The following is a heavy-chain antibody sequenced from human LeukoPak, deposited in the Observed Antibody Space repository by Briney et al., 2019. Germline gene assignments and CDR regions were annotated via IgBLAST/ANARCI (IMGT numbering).Heavy chain of an antibody. D-gene: IGHD5-18*01. Sequence: GGSLRLSCAASGFTFSDYYMSWLRQAPGKGLEWVSYISSSGSTIYYADSVKGRFTISRDNAKNSLYLQMNSLRAEDTAVYYCASPVDTAMGTAYWGQGTLVTVSS. CDR1: GFTFSDYY. CDR3: ASPVDTAMGTAY. J-gene: IGHJ4*02. CDR2: ISSSGSTI. V-gene: IGHV3-11*01.